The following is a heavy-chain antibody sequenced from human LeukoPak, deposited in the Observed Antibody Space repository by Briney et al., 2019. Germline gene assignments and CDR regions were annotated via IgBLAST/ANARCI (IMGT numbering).Heavy chain of an antibody. CDR1: GFTFSNYA. D-gene: IGHD2-2*03. CDR3: AKEAIGYCSSTSCHGDDY. V-gene: IGHV3-23*01. Sequence: GGSLRLSCAASGFTFSNYAMNWVRQAPGKGLEWVSTISGSGGSTYYADSVKGRFTISRDNSKNTLYLQMNSLRAEDTAVYYCAKEAIGYCSSTSCHGDDYWGQGTLVTVSS. CDR2: ISGSGGST. J-gene: IGHJ4*02.